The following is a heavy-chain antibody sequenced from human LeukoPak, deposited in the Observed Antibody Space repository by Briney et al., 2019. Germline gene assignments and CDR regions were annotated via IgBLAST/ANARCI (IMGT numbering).Heavy chain of an antibody. CDR1: GYTFTCYY. CDR3: ARSPGRVCNSTSCSDY. J-gene: IGHJ4*02. Sequence: ASVKVSCKASGYTFTCYYMHWVRQAPGQGLEWMGWINPNSGGTNYAQKFQGRVTMTRHTSISTAYMEPSRLRSDDTAGHHCARSPGRVCNSTSCSDYWGQGTLVTVSS. CDR2: INPNSGGT. V-gene: IGHV1-2*02. D-gene: IGHD2-2*01.